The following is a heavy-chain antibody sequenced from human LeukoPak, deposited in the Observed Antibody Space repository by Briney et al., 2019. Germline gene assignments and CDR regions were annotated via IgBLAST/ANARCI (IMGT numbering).Heavy chain of an antibody. Sequence: GGSLRLSCAAAGFTFSSYAMSWVRQAPGKGLEWVSAISGSGGSIYYADSVKGRFTISKDNSKNTLYMQMNRLRAEDTAVYYCAKGPKGRAGWFDPWGQGTLVTVSS. CDR3: AKGPKGRAGWFDP. CDR1: GFTFSSYA. J-gene: IGHJ5*02. V-gene: IGHV3-23*01. CDR2: ISGSGGSI.